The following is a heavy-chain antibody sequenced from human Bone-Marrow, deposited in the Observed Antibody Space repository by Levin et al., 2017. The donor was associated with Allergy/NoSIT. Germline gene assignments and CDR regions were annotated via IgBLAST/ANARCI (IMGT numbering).Heavy chain of an antibody. Sequence: GESLKISCAASGFTFTDYYMSWFRQAPGKGLEWISYISPNSVDTIYADSVKGRFTISRDNADNSLYLQMNNLRAEDTAVYFCTRTTREPADWGQGTLVTVSS. D-gene: IGHD1-26*01. CDR2: ISPNSVDT. CDR3: TRTTREPAD. V-gene: IGHV3-11*06. CDR1: GFTFTDYY. J-gene: IGHJ4*02.